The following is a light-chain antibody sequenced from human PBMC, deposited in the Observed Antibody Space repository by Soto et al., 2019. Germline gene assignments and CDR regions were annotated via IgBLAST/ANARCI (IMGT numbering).Light chain of an antibody. V-gene: IGLV3-1*01. J-gene: IGLJ2*01. Sequence: YELTQPPSVSVSPGQTASITCSGDRLGDKYVCWYQQKPGQSPVVVIYQDTKRPSGIPERFSGSNSGNTATLTISGTQTMDEAAYYCQTWDSSTVVFGGGTKLTVL. CDR2: QDT. CDR1: RLGDKY. CDR3: QTWDSSTVV.